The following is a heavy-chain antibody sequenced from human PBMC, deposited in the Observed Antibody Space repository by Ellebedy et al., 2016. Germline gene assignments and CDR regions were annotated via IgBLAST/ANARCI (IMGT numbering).Heavy chain of an antibody. CDR2: VFYGGST. V-gene: IGHV4-61*08. CDR3: ARDVSLYSSSPPFDF. CDR1: GASIDSGDYY. D-gene: IGHD6-6*01. Sequence: SETLSLTXTVSGASIDSGDYYWTWIRQPPGKGLEWIGYVFYGGSTKYNPSLRSRVTISLDTSKNQFSLKLTSVAAADTAVYYCARDVSLYSSSPPFDFWGRGTLVTVSS. J-gene: IGHJ4*02.